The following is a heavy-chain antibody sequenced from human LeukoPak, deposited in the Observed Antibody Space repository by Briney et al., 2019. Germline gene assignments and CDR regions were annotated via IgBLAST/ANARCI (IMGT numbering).Heavy chain of an antibody. CDR1: GFSFDNYG. D-gene: IGHD1-26*01. V-gene: IGHV3-20*04. CDR3: ARDRIVGATDWFDP. Sequence: GGSLRLTCAASGFSFDNYGMCWVRQAQGQGQGWVSGMNWNGSSTGYSDSVKGRFTISRDNATKPLYLLMHSLRAEDKALYYCARDRIVGATDWFDPWGKGTLVTVSS. CDR2: MNWNGSST. J-gene: IGHJ5*02.